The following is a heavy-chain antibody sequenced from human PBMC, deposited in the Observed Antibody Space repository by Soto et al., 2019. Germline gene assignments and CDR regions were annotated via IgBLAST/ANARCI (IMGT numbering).Heavy chain of an antibody. J-gene: IGHJ4*02. V-gene: IGHV3-9*01. D-gene: IGHD1-7*01. Sequence: EVQLVESGGGLVQPGRSLRLSCAASGFTFDDYAMHWVRQAPGKGLEWVSGISWNSGSIGYADSVKGRFTISRDNAKNPLYLQMNSLRAEDTALYYCAKANYGFDYWGQGTLVTVSS. CDR1: GFTFDDYA. CDR2: ISWNSGSI. CDR3: AKANYGFDY.